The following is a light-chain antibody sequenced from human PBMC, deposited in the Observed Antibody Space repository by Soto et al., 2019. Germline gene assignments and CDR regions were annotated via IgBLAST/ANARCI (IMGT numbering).Light chain of an antibody. CDR3: SSYTSSSTLLYV. CDR1: SSDVVGYNY. Sequence: QSVLTQPASVSGSPGQSITISCTGTSSDVVGYNYVSWYQQHPGKAPKLMIYDVSNRPSGVSNRFSGSKSGNTASLTISGPQAEDEADYYCSSYTSSSTLLYVFGTGTKVTVL. V-gene: IGLV2-14*01. J-gene: IGLJ1*01. CDR2: DVS.